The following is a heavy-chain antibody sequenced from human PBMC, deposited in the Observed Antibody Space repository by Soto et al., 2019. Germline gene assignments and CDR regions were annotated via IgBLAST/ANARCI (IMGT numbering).Heavy chain of an antibody. D-gene: IGHD1-26*01. Sequence: NPGGSLRLSCEGSGFSFSSYSMNWVRQAPGKGPEWVSCISGSGSHIYYGDSVNGRFIISRDNAKNSLYLHMNSLRDEDTALYYCARGGGTGAWFPNLWGQGTLVTVSS. V-gene: IGHV3-21*01. CDR3: ARGGGTGAWFPNL. CDR2: ISGSGSHI. CDR1: GFSFSSYS. J-gene: IGHJ4*02.